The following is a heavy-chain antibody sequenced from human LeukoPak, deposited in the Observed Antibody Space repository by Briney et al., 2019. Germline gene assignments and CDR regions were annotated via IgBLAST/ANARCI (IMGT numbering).Heavy chain of an antibody. CDR3: ARGVCTSSSCYAGDYGMDV. J-gene: IGHJ6*02. V-gene: IGHV4-59*08. Sequence: SETLSLTCTVPGGSMSSYYWSWIRQPPGKGLEWIGYRFYSGSTNYNPSLKSRVTISLDTSKSQFSLKVTSVTAADTAVYYCARGVCTSSSCYAGDYGMDVWGQGTTVTVSS. CDR1: GGSMSSYY. D-gene: IGHD2-2*01. CDR2: RFYSGST.